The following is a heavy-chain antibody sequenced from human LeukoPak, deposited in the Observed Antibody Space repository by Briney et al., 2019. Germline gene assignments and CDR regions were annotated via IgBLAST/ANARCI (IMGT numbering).Heavy chain of an antibody. CDR1: GGSISSYY. Sequence: PSETLSLTCTVSGGSISSYYWSWIRQPPGKGLEWIGYIYYSGSTYYNPSLKSRVTISVDTSKNQFSLKLSSVTAADTAVYYCARAIRVVVPAAIGNWFDPWGQGTLVTVSS. V-gene: IGHV4-59*08. D-gene: IGHD2-2*01. CDR3: ARAIRVVVPAAIGNWFDP. J-gene: IGHJ5*02. CDR2: IYYSGST.